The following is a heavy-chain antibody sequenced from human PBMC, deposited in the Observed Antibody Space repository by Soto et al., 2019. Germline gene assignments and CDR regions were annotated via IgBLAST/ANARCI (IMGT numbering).Heavy chain of an antibody. D-gene: IGHD4-17*01. CDR3: ARDGYGDYVQYFDY. CDR2: ISGSGSTI. Sequence: GGSLRLSCAASGFTFSSYAVSWVRQAPGKGPEWISSISGSGSTIYYADSVKGRFTISRDNSKNTLYLQMSSLRAEDTAVYYCARDGYGDYVQYFDYWGQGTLVTVSS. V-gene: IGHV3-23*01. J-gene: IGHJ4*02. CDR1: GFTFSSYA.